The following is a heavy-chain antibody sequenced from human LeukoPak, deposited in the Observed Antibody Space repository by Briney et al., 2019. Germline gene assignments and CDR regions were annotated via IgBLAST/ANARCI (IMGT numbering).Heavy chain of an antibody. CDR1: GGSISSYY. Sequence: MASETLSLTCTVSGGSISSYYWGWSRQPPGKGLEWIGSIYYSGSTYYNPSLKSRVTISVDTSKNQFSLKLSSVTAADTAVYYCARGKGLWFGELYLDYWGQGTLVTVSS. D-gene: IGHD3-10*01. J-gene: IGHJ4*02. V-gene: IGHV4-39*07. CDR3: ARGKGLWFGELYLDY. CDR2: IYYSGST.